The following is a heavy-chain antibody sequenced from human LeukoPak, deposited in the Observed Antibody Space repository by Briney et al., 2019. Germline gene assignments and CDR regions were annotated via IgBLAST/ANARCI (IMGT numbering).Heavy chain of an antibody. D-gene: IGHD2-2*02. CDR3: ARVVVVPAAIVAFDI. CDR1: GGSISSYY. Sequence: SETLSLTYTVSGGSISSYYWSWIRQPPGKGLEWIGYIYYSGSTNYNPSLKSRVTISVDTSKNQFSLKLSSVTAADTAVYYCARVVVVPAAIVAFDIWGQGTMVTVSS. CDR2: IYYSGST. J-gene: IGHJ3*02. V-gene: IGHV4-59*01.